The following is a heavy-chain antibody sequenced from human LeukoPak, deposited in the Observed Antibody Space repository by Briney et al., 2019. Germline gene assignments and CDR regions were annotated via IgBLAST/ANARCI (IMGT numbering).Heavy chain of an antibody. J-gene: IGHJ6*02. CDR3: ARVGLLWFGELFNYYYGMDV. CDR1: GFTFSSYE. Sequence: GGSLRLSCAASGFTFSSYEMNWVRQAPGKGLEGVSYISSSGSTIYYADSVKGRFTISRDNAKNSLYLQMNSLRAEDTAVYYCARVGLLWFGELFNYYYGMDVWGQGTTVTVSS. D-gene: IGHD3-10*01. V-gene: IGHV3-48*03. CDR2: ISSSGSTI.